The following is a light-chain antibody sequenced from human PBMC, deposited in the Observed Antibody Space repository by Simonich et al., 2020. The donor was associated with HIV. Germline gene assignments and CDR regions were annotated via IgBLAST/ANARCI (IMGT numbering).Light chain of an antibody. CDR1: SSNIGSNY. J-gene: IGLJ3*02. V-gene: IGLV1-47*01. CDR3: ASWDDSLSGCV. CDR2: RNN. Sequence: QSVLTQPPSASGTPGQRVTISCSGRSSNIGSNYVYWYQQVPGTAPKLLIYRNNQRPSGVPDRFSGAKSGASASRAISGLRSEDEADYYCASWDDSLSGCVFGGGTKLTFL.